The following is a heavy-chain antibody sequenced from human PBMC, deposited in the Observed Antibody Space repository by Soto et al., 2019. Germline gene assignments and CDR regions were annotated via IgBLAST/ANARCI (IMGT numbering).Heavy chain of an antibody. D-gene: IGHD3-22*01. Sequence: SETLSLTCTVSGGSISSGDYYWSWIRQPPGKGLEWIGYIYYSGSTYYNPSLKSRVTISVDTSKNQFSLKLSSVTAADTAVYYCARAMNYYDSSGVGVDFDYWGQGTLVTVSS. V-gene: IGHV4-30-4*01. CDR1: GGSISSGDYY. CDR2: IYYSGST. CDR3: ARAMNYYDSSGVGVDFDY. J-gene: IGHJ4*02.